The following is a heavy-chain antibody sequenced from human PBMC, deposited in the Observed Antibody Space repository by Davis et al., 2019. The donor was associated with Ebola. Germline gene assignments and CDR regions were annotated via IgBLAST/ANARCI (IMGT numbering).Heavy chain of an antibody. D-gene: IGHD3-10*01. V-gene: IGHV3-9*01. J-gene: IGHJ5*02. CDR1: GFTFDDYA. CDR3: ARAFTYYYGSENWFDP. CDR2: ISWNSGSI. Sequence: PGGSLRLSCAASGFTFDDYAMHWVRQAPGKGLEWVSGISWNSGSIGYADSVKGRFTISRDNAKNSLYLQMNSLRAEDTAVYYCARAFTYYYGSENWFDPWGQGTLVTVSS.